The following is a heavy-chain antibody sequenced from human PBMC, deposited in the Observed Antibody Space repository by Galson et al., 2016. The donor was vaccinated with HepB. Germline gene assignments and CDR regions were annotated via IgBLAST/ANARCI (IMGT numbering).Heavy chain of an antibody. Sequence: SLRLSCATSGFTFADYAMTWFRQTPGEGLEWVGFVRRETYGGTTEYAASVGGSFTISRDDTNSIPYLQMNSLKTEDTAVYYCSRINGDTYGHDFDYWGQGTLVTVSS. J-gene: IGHJ4*02. CDR3: SRINGDTYGHDFDY. CDR1: GFTFADYA. V-gene: IGHV3-49*03. D-gene: IGHD5-18*01. CDR2: VRRETYGGTT.